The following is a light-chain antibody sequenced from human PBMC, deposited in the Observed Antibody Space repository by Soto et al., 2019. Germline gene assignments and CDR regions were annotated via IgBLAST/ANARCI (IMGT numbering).Light chain of an antibody. CDR3: QQYDNHSYS. J-gene: IGKJ2*01. V-gene: IGKV1-33*01. CDR1: QDISNY. Sequence: DSEMTGCPCSLSTTVGDRVTITCQASQDISNYLNWYQQKPGKAPKLLIYDASNLETGVPSRFSGSGSGTDFTFTISSLQPEDIATYYCQQYDNHSYSFGQGTKVDIK. CDR2: DAS.